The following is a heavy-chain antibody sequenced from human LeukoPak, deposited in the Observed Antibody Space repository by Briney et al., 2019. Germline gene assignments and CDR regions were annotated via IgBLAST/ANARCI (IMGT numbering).Heavy chain of an antibody. V-gene: IGHV3-7*01. J-gene: IGHJ4*02. CDR1: GFTFSSYW. CDR2: IKQDGSEK. D-gene: IGHD6-13*01. CDR3: ARVNSSSWYGFLPAFLREYYFDY. Sequence: GGSLRLSCAASGFTFSSYWMSWVRQAPGKGLEWVANIKQDGSEKYYVDSVKGRFTISRDNAKNSLYLQMNSLRAEDTAVYYCARVNSSSWYGFLPAFLREYYFDYWGQGTLVTVSS.